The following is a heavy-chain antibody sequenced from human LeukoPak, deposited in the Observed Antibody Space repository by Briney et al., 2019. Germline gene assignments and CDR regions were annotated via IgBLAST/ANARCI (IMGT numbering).Heavy chain of an antibody. CDR1: GGSFSGYY. CDR3: ARAPWLRYTFDY. J-gene: IGHJ4*02. Sequence: SETLSLTCAVYGGSFSGYYWSWIRQPPGKGLEWIGEINHSGSTNYNPSLKSRVTISIDTSKNQFSLKLSSVTAADTAVYYCARAPWLRYTFDYWGQGTLVTVSS. D-gene: IGHD5-12*01. V-gene: IGHV4-34*01. CDR2: INHSGST.